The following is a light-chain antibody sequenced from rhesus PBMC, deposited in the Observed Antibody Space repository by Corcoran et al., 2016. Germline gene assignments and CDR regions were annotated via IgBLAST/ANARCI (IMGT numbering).Light chain of an antibody. J-gene: IGLJ1*01. CDR3: CSYAGSNTYA. CDR2: EVS. Sequence: QAAMNQPRSVSGSPGQLVTFSSTGTSSDIGRYNSVSWYQLAPGTAPKLLIYEVSQRPSGVSGRFSGSKSGDTASLTISGLQAEDEADYYCCSYAGSNTYAFGDGTRLSVL. V-gene: IGLV2-32*02. CDR1: SSDIGRYNS.